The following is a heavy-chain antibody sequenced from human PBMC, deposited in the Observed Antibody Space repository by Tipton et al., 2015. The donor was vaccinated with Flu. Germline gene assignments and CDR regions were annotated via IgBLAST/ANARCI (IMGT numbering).Heavy chain of an antibody. V-gene: IGHV1-18*01. CDR1: GYTFSNYH. CDR2: ISVHTGYT. Sequence: QLVQSGAEVKKPGASVKVPCKTSGYTFSNYHFSWVRQAPGQGLEWMGWISVHTGYTNYAQKFRGRVTMTTDTSTSTAYMELRSLRSDDTAVYYCARDPPESYYFDYWGQGTLVTVSS. CDR3: ARDPPESYYFDY. J-gene: IGHJ4*02. D-gene: IGHD3-10*01.